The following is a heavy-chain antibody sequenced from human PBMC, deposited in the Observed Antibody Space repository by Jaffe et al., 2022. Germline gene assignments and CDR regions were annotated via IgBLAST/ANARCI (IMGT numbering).Heavy chain of an antibody. J-gene: IGHJ6*03. D-gene: IGHD5-12*01. V-gene: IGHV3-48*03. Sequence: EVQLVESGGGLVQPGGSLRLSCAASGFTFSSYEMNWVRQAPGKGLEWVSYISSSGSTIYYADSVKGRFTISRDNAKNSLYLQMNSLRAEDTAVYYCARVEATPYYYYYYMDVWGKGTTVTVSS. CDR1: GFTFSSYE. CDR2: ISSSGSTI. CDR3: ARVEATPYYYYYYMDV.